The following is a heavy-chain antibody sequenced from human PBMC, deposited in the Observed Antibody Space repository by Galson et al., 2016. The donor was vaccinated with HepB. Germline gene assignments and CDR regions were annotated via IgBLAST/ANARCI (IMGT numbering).Heavy chain of an antibody. J-gene: IGHJ6*02. CDR2: IDTVGGDT. CDR3: AKMPPLDLGMGDSSGYPHYGMDV. CDR1: GFTFSRYA. D-gene: IGHD3-22*01. V-gene: IGHV3-23*01. Sequence: SLRLSCAASGFTFSRYAVSWVRRAPGKGLEWVSGIDTVGGDTYYADSVKGRFTISRDNSKNTLYLQMNSLRAEDTAVYYCAKMPPLDLGMGDSSGYPHYGMDVWGQGTTVTVSS.